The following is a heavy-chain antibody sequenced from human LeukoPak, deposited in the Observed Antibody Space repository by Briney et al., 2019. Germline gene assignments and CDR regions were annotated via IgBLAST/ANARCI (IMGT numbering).Heavy chain of an antibody. V-gene: IGHV4-39*06. D-gene: IGHD3-3*01. Sequence: SETLSLTCTVSGGSISSSSYYWGWIRQPPGKGLEWIGSIYYSGSTYYNPSLKSRVTISVDTSKNQFPLKLSSVTAADTAVYYCLALDYDFWSGCPDYWGQGTLVTVSS. CDR3: LALDYDFWSGCPDY. CDR1: GGSISSSSYY. CDR2: IYYSGST. J-gene: IGHJ4*02.